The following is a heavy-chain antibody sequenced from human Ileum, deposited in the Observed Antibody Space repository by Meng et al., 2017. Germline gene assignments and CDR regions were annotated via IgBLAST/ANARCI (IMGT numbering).Heavy chain of an antibody. D-gene: IGHD1-26*01. J-gene: IGHJ4*02. V-gene: IGHV4-4*02. CDR2: IHHSGST. CDR1: GVSISTRDW. CDR3: AREWSGSYRHFDY. Sequence: HVPLHESGPGLLTPSGTLSLTCAVSGVSISTRDWWSWVRQPPGKGLELIGAIHHSGSTNYNPSLKSRVTTSVDKSKNQFSLKLNSVTAADTAVYSCAREWSGSYRHFDYWGQGTLVTVSS.